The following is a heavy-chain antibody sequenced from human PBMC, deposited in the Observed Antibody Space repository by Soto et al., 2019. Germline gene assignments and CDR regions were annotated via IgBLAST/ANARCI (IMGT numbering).Heavy chain of an antibody. D-gene: IGHD1-26*01. CDR2: MYYTGKT. V-gene: IGHV4-30-4*01. CDR3: ARVYGRGDYFDF. J-gene: IGHJ4*02. CDR1: GTTISSGDYY. Sequence: QVQLQESGPGLVKPSQTLSLTCTVSGTTISSGDYYWSWIRQAPGKGLEWIGYMYYTGKTYYNTSLQSRVTLSVDTSKNQFSLKMTSVTAADTAMYFCARVYGRGDYFDFWGRGTLVSVSS.